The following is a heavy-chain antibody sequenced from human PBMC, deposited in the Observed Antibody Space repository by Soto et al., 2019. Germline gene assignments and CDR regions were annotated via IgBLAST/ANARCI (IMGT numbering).Heavy chain of an antibody. V-gene: IGHV4-4*07. D-gene: IGHD6-13*01. J-gene: IGHJ4*02. Sequence: SETLSLTCTVSGDSISSYYWSWIRQPAGKGLEWIGRIYTSGITNYSPSLKSRVTMSVDTSKNQFSLKLISVTAADTAVYYCARESFLAAAVVRRDFDYWGQGPLGTVSS. CDR3: ARESFLAAAVVRRDFDY. CDR1: GDSISSYY. CDR2: IYTSGIT.